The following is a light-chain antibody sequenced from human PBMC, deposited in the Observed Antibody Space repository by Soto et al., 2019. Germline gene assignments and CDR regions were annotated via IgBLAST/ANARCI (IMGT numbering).Light chain of an antibody. CDR1: QSVSSN. CDR2: GAS. Sequence: EIVVPQSPATLSVSPGERATLSYRASQSVSSNLAWYQQKPGQAPRLLIYGASTRATGIPARFSGSGSGTEFTLTICSLQSEDFAVYYCQQYKNWPPCTFGQGTKLEIK. J-gene: IGKJ2*02. V-gene: IGKV3-15*01. CDR3: QQYKNWPPCT.